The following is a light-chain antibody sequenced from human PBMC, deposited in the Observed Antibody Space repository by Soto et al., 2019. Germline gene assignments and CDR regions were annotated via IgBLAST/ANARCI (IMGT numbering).Light chain of an antibody. CDR3: XXXKTYPYT. V-gene: IGKV1-17*01. Sequence: DIQMTQSPSSLSASVGDRVTISCRASQGIRNDLGWYQQKPGKAPKRLIYAASNLQSGVPSRFSGSGSGTEFTLTISSLQPXXXATXXXXXXKTYPYTFGQGTKLEIK. CDR2: AAS. CDR1: QGIRND. J-gene: IGKJ2*01.